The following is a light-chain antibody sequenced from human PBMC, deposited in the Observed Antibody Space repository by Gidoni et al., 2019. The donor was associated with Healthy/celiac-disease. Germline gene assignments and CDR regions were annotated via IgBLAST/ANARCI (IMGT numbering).Light chain of an antibody. Sequence: EIVLTQSPGTLSLSPGERATLSCRASQSVSSSYLAWYQQKPGQAPRLLIYGASSRATGIPDRFSGSGSGTDFTLTISRLEPEDFAVYYCQQYGSSKTVGQGTKLEIK. V-gene: IGKV3-20*01. CDR2: GAS. J-gene: IGKJ2*01. CDR1: QSVSSSY. CDR3: QQYGSSKT.